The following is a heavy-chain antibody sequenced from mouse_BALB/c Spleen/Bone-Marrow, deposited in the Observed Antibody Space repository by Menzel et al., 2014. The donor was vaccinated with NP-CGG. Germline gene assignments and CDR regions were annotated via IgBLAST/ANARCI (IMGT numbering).Heavy chain of an antibody. CDR2: ISYSGSS. CDR3: ARYDYDVGYFDY. Sequence: VQLKESGPGLVKPSQSLSLTCTVTGYSITSDYAWNWIRQLPGNKLEWMGYISYSGSSSHNPSLESRISITRDTSKTQFFLQLRSVTTEDTATYYCARYDYDVGYFDYWGQGTTLTVPS. V-gene: IGHV3-2*02. CDR1: GYSITSDYA. J-gene: IGHJ2*01. D-gene: IGHD2-4*01.